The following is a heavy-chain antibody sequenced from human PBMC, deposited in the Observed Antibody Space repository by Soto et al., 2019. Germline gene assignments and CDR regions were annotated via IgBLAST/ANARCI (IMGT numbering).Heavy chain of an antibody. V-gene: IGHV2-5*01. D-gene: IGHD3-10*01. Sequence: QITLKESGPTLVNPTQTLTLTCTFSGFSLITSGVAVVWIRQPPGKALEWLALINWNEDKAYSPSPKNRLTITKDTSKNQVDLTMTIRDPVATATYNCDRDYNYRFEYWGQGTMVTVTS. J-gene: IGHJ4*02. CDR1: GFSLITSGVA. CDR2: INWNEDK. CDR3: DRDYNYRFEY.